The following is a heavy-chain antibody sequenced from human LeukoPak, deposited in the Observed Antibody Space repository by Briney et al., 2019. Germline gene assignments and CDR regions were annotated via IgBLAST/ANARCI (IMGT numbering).Heavy chain of an antibody. V-gene: IGHV4-39*07. CDR1: GGSISSSGYY. CDR3: ARDYGLVSSVVAAT. D-gene: IGHD2-15*01. CDR2: IYYSGST. Sequence: PSETLSLTCTVSGGSISSSGYYWGWIRQPPGKGLEWIGSIYYSGSTYYNPSLKSRVTISVDTSKNQFSLKLSSVTAADTAVYYCARDYGLVSSVVAATWGQGTLVTVSS. J-gene: IGHJ4*02.